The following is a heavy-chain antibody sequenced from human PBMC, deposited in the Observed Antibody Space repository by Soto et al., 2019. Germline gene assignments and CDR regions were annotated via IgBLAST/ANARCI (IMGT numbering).Heavy chain of an antibody. D-gene: IGHD6-13*01. Sequence: QVQLVESGVGAVLAGMSLRLSCAGSGFTFSDYAMYWVRQAPGKGLEWVAVTSDDGSKRYYADSVKGRFTITRDNSKNALYLQMNSLRREDTAVYYCAKGSPDRSWLDWGQGTLVA. CDR2: TSDDGSKR. CDR1: GFTFSDYA. CDR3: AKGSPDRSWLD. J-gene: IGHJ4*02. V-gene: IGHV3-30*18.